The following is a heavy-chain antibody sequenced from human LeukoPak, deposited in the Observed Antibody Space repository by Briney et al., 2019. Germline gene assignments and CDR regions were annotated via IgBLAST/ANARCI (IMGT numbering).Heavy chain of an antibody. CDR2: ISSSVSTI. CDR3: ARGRAGNYYNHNDY. J-gene: IGHJ4*01. V-gene: IGHV3-48*03. CDR1: GFTFSSYE. D-gene: IGHD3-10*01. Sequence: GGSLRLSCAASGFTFSSYEMNWVRQAPGKGLEWVSYISSSVSTIYYADSVKGRFTISRDNAKNSLYLQMNSLRAEDTAVYYCARGRAGNYYNHNDYWGQGTLVTVSS.